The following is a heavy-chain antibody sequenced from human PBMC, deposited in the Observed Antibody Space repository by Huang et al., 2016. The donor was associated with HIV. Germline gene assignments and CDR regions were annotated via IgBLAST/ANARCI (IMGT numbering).Heavy chain of an antibody. CDR3: AREVRSVDTDRPDGYYYRGLDV. CDR1: GTSMTSSTFY. V-gene: IGHV4-39*02. J-gene: IGHJ6*02. Sequence: QLRESGPGLVTPSETLSLTCPASGTSMTSSTFYWGWFRQPPGRGLAGIGSVYFRGKTYYTPSLKSRVTIAIDTANKQYSMRLTSVTAADTAVYFCAREVRSVDTDRPDGYYYRGLDVWGQGTTVIVSS. D-gene: IGHD2-2*03. CDR2: VYFRGKT.